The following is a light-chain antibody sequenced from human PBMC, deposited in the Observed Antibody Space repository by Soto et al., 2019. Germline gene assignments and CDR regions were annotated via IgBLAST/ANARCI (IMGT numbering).Light chain of an antibody. CDR3: QQYSAWPLT. Sequence: EIVMTQSPATLSVSPGERATLFCRASQSVSSNFLAWYQQKPGQAPRLLIHGASTRATGIPARFSGSGSGTEFTLTISSLQSEDFAVYYCQQYSAWPLTFGGGTKV. CDR2: GAS. V-gene: IGKV3-15*01. J-gene: IGKJ4*01. CDR1: QSVSSN.